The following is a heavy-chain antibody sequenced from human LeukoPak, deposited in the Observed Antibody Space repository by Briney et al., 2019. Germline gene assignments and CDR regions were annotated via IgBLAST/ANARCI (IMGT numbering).Heavy chain of an antibody. J-gene: IGHJ4*02. D-gene: IGHD3-22*01. CDR2: INPNSGGT. CDR1: GYTFTGYY. Sequence: GASVKVSCKASGYTFTGYYMHWVRQAPGQGREWMGRINPNSGGTKYAQKFQGRVTMTRDTSANTVYMDLSSLRSDDTAVYYCARENEVITMIVVATFDSWGQGTLVTVSS. V-gene: IGHV1-2*06. CDR3: ARENEVITMIVVATFDS.